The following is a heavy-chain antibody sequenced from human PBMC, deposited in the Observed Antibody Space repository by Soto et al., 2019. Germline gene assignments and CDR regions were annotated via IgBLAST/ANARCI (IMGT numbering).Heavy chain of an antibody. CDR3: ARDVIGHDNYETIGYYFDH. V-gene: IGHV3-48*02. D-gene: IGHD3-16*01. CDR2: ISSSSSTI. Sequence: GGSLRLSCAASGFTFSSYSMNWVRQAPGKGLEWVSYISSSSSTIYYADSVKGRFTISRDNAKNSLYLQMNSLRDEDTAVYYCARDVIGHDNYETIGYYFDHWGPGTLVTVSS. CDR1: GFTFSSYS. J-gene: IGHJ4*02.